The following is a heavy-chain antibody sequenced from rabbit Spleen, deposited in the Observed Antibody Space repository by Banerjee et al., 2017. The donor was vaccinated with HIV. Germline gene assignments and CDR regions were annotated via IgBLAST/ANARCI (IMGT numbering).Heavy chain of an antibody. CDR3: ARDTSSSFSSYGMDL. Sequence: QEQLEESGGGLVKPGGTLTLTCTASGFSFSGILYMCWVRQAPGKGLEWIACIDTGDGDTYFANWAKGRFTISKTSSTTVTLQMTSLTAADTATYFCARDTSSSFSSYGMDLWGPGTLVTVS. J-gene: IGHJ6*01. D-gene: IGHD1-1*01. CDR2: IDTGDGDT. V-gene: IGHV1S45*01. CDR1: GFSFSGILY.